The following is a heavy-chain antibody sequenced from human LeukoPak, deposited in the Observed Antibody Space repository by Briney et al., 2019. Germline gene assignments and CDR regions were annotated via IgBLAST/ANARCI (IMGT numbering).Heavy chain of an antibody. D-gene: IGHD1-7*01. Sequence: NPSETLSLTCTVSGFSISSSSYYWGWIRQPPGKGLEWIGSIYYSGSTYYNPSLKSRVTISVDTSKNQFSLKLSSVTAADTAVYYCARDEGSSENWNYAQYWGQGTLVTVSS. J-gene: IGHJ4*02. CDR1: GFSISSSSYY. V-gene: IGHV4-39*07. CDR2: IYYSGST. CDR3: ARDEGSSENWNYAQY.